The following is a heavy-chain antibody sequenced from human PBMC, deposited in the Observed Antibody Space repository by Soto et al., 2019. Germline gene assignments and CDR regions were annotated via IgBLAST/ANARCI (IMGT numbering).Heavy chain of an antibody. J-gene: IGHJ4*02. Sequence: QVQLVESGGGVVQPGRSLRLSCAASGFTFSSYGMHWVRQAPGKGLEWVAVIWYDGSNKYYADSVKGRFTISRDNSKNKLYLQMNSLSAEDTAVYYCARDDYGDRCFDYWGQGTLVTVSS. V-gene: IGHV3-33*01. D-gene: IGHD4-17*01. CDR3: ARDDYGDRCFDY. CDR1: GFTFSSYG. CDR2: IWYDGSNK.